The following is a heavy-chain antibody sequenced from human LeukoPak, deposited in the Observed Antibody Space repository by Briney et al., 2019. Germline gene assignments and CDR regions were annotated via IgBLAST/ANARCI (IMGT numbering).Heavy chain of an antibody. J-gene: IGHJ3*02. D-gene: IGHD3-22*01. Sequence: SETLSLTCAVYGGSFSGYYWSWIRQPPGKGLEWIGEINHSGSTYYNPSLKSRVTISVDTSKNQFSLKLSSVTAADTAVYYCARHVSRGIVVVIPSKIFDIWGQGTMVTVSS. CDR1: GGSFSGYY. CDR3: ARHVSRGIVVVIPSKIFDI. CDR2: INHSGST. V-gene: IGHV4-34*01.